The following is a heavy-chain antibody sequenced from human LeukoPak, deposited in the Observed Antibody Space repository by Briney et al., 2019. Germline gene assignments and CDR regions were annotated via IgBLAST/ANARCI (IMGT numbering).Heavy chain of an antibody. Sequence: SVKVSCKASGGTFSSYAISWVRQAPGQGLEWMDRIIPIFGIANYAQKFQGRVTITADKSTSTAYMELSSLRSEDTAVYYCARGNYYDSSGTFDYWGQGTLVTVSS. V-gene: IGHV1-69*04. CDR2: IIPIFGIA. CDR3: ARGNYYDSSGTFDY. D-gene: IGHD3-22*01. CDR1: GGTFSSYA. J-gene: IGHJ4*02.